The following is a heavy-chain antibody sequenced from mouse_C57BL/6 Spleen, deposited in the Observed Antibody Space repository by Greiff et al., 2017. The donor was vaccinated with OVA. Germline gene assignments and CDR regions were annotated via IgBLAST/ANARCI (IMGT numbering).Heavy chain of an antibody. V-gene: IGHV1-69*01. D-gene: IGHD2-1*01. CDR2: IDPSDSYT. CDR3: ARCGNYGNYGDY. CDR1: GYTFTSYW. Sequence: VQLQQPGAELVMPGASVKLSCKASGYTFTSYWMHWVKQRPGQGLEWIGEIDPSDSYTNYNQKFKGKSTLTVDKSSSTAYMQLSSLTSEDSAVYYCARCGNYGNYGDYWGQGTTLTVSS. J-gene: IGHJ2*01.